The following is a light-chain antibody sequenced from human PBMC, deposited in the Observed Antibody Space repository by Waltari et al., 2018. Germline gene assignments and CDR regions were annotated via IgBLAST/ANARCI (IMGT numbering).Light chain of an antibody. CDR2: DDT. Sequence: QSALTQPASVSGSPGQSATISCTGTSNDVGSSNFFSWYQHHPGKAPKLIIHDDTERPSGVSDRFSGSKSANGASLTISGLQAEDEAHYYCCAYAGKVFGGGTRLTVL. CDR1: SNDVGSSNF. J-gene: IGLJ3*02. V-gene: IGLV2-23*01. CDR3: CAYAGKV.